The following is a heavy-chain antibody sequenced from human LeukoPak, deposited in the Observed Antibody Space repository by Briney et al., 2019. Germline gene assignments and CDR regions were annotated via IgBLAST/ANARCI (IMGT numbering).Heavy chain of an antibody. V-gene: IGHV4-30-2*01. CDR1: GGSISSGGYY. J-gene: IGHJ4*02. Sequence: SETLSLTCTVSGGSISSGGYYWSWIRQPPGKGLEWIGYIYHSGSTYYNPSLKSRVTISVDRSKNQFSLKLSSVTAADTAVYYCASGLSVWQLVPSFDYWGQGTLVTVSS. CDR3: ASGLSVWQLVPSFDY. D-gene: IGHD6-6*01. CDR2: IYHSGST.